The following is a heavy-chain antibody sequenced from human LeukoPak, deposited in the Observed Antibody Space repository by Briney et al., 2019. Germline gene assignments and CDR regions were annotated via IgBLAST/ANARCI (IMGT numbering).Heavy chain of an antibody. CDR2: IYSGGST. D-gene: IGHD6-19*01. V-gene: IGHV3-66*01. CDR3: ARVGQQWEPLDY. Sequence: GGSLRLSCAASGFTVSSNYMSWVRQAPGKGLEWVSVIYSGGSTYYADSVKGRFTISRDKSKNTLYLQMNSLRAEDTAVYYCARVGQQWEPLDYWGQGTLVTVSS. J-gene: IGHJ4*02. CDR1: GFTVSSNY.